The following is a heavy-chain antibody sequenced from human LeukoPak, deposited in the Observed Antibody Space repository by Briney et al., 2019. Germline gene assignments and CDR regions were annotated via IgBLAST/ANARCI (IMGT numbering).Heavy chain of an antibody. CDR3: VGGRVTTLV. J-gene: IGHJ3*01. CDR2: ISSSGSTI. D-gene: IGHD4-17*01. CDR1: GFTFSPYN. Sequence: GGSLRLSCAASGFTFSPYNLNWVRQAPGKGLEWVSYISSSGSTISYADSVKGRFTISRDNAKNSLYLQMNSLRAEDTAVYYCVGGRVTTLVWGQGTMVTVSS. V-gene: IGHV3-48*04.